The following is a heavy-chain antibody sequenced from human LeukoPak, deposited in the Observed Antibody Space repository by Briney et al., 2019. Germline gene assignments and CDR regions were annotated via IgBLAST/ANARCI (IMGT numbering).Heavy chain of an antibody. CDR3: TRGHYDVLAASYKWTPDY. D-gene: IGHD3-9*01. CDR1: GFTFNTFN. CDR2: ITSGGDYI. V-gene: IGHV3-21*01. J-gene: IGHJ4*02. Sequence: GSLRLSCAASGFTFNTFNTNWVRQAPGKGLEWVSSITSGGDYIYYADSVKGQFTTSRDNAKNSLSLQLNSLRVEDTAVYYCTRGHYDVLAASYKWTPDYWGQGTLVTVSS.